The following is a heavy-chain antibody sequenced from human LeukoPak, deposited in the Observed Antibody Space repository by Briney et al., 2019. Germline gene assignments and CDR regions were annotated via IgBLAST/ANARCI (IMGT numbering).Heavy chain of an antibody. CDR1: GGTFSSYT. Sequence: PVKVSCKASGGTFSSYTISWVRQAPRQGLEWMGRIIPILGIANYAQKFQGRVTITADKSTSTAYMELSSLRSEDTAVYYCAREDYDSSGYYFDYWGQGTLVTVSS. CDR2: IIPILGIA. J-gene: IGHJ4*02. D-gene: IGHD3-22*01. V-gene: IGHV1-69*04. CDR3: AREDYDSSGYYFDY.